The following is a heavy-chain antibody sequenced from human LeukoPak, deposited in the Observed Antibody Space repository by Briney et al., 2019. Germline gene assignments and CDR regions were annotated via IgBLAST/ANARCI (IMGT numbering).Heavy chain of an antibody. CDR1: GGSISSSSSY. CDR3: ARDTGPSGTAFDY. V-gene: IGHV4-39*07. CDR2: IYYSGNT. Sequence: SETLSLTCTVSGGSISSSSSYWVWIRQPPGKGLGWIGTIYYSGNTYYNPSLKSRVTISVDTSKNQFSLKLTSMTAADTAVYYCARDTGPSGTAFDYWGQGTLVTVSS. D-gene: IGHD2-2*01. J-gene: IGHJ4*02.